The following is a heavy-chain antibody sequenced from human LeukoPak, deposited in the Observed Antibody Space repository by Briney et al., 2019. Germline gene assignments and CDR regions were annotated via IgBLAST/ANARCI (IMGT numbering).Heavy chain of an antibody. J-gene: IGHJ6*02. CDR2: INHSGST. CDR1: GGSFSGYY. V-gene: IGHV4-34*01. CDR3: ARGRQWPPFYYYYYGMDV. D-gene: IGHD6-19*01. Sequence: SETLSLTCAVYGGSFSGYYWSWLRQPPGKGLEWLGEINHSGSTNYNPSLKSRVTISVDTSKNQFSLKLSSVTAADTAVYYCARGRQWPPFYYYYYGMDVWGQGTTVTVSS.